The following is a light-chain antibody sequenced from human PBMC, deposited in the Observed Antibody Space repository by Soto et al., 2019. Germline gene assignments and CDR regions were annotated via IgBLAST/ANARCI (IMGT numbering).Light chain of an antibody. CDR3: QQYSNGPTYT. Sequence: EIVMTQSPATLSVSPGERATLSCRASQSISSSLAWYQQKPGQAPRLLIYGASTSATGIPARFSGSGSGTEFTLTISSLQSEDFAVYYCQQYSNGPTYTFGQGPSWRSN. J-gene: IGKJ2*01. V-gene: IGKV3-15*01. CDR2: GAS. CDR1: QSISSS.